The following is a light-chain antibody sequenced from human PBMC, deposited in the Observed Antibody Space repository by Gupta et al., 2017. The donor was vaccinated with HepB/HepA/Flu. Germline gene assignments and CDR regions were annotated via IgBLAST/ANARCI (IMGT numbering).Light chain of an antibody. CDR2: VFIDGSH. V-gene: IGLV4-69*02. Sequence: QLVLTQSPSASASLGASVKPTCTLSSEYSSYPIAWHQQQPEKGPRFLMKVFIDGSHSKGDGIPDRFLGSSSGSERYLTISSLQSEDEADYYCQAWGNGFRVFGGGTRLTVL. CDR1: SEYSSYP. CDR3: QAWGNGFRV. J-gene: IGLJ3*02.